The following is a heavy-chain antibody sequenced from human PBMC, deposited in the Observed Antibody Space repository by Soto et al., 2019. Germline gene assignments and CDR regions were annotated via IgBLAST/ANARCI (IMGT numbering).Heavy chain of an antibody. V-gene: IGHV1-3*01. D-gene: IGHD6-6*01. CDR2: INAGNGNT. CDR3: ARVSSSSHLFDY. Sequence: RASVKVSCKASGYTFTSYAMHWVRQAPGQRLEWMGWINAGNGNTKYSQKFQGRVTITRDTSASTAYMELSSLRSEDTAVYYCARVSSSSHLFDYWGQGTLVTVSS. CDR1: GYTFTSYA. J-gene: IGHJ4*02.